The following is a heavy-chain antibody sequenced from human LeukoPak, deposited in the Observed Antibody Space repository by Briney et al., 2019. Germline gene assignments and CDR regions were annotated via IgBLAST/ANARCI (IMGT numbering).Heavy chain of an antibody. Sequence: PGGSLRLSCSASGFAFSTYAMHWVRQAPGKGLEYVSTISSNGGSTYYAASVRGRFTISRDNAKNSLYLQMHSLRADDTAVYYCARQERWLQAPFDYWGQGTLVTVSS. CDR2: ISSNGGST. J-gene: IGHJ4*02. V-gene: IGHV3-64*04. D-gene: IGHD5-24*01. CDR1: GFAFSTYA. CDR3: ARQERWLQAPFDY.